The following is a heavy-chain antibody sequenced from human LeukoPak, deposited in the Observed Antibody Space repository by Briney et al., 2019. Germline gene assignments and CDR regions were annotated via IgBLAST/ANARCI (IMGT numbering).Heavy chain of an antibody. J-gene: IGHJ4*02. CDR2: IYPGDSDT. CDR3: ARHVGYYDILTGYLGFDY. Sequence: GESLKISCKGSGYSFTSYWIGWVRLMPGKGLEWMGIIYPGDSDTRYSPSFQGQVTISADKSISTAYLQWSSLKASDTAMYYCARHVGYYDILTGYLGFDYWGQGTLVTVSS. D-gene: IGHD3-9*01. CDR1: GYSFTSYW. V-gene: IGHV5-51*01.